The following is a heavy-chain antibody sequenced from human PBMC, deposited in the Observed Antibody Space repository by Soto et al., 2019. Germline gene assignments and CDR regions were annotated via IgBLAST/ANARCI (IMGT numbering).Heavy chain of an antibody. CDR3: AIGPRMWLAGGGY. J-gene: IGHJ4*02. CDR2: INHSGIT. D-gene: IGHD6-19*01. Sequence: SETLSLTCAVYGGSFSGYYWSWIRQPPGKGLEWLGEINHSGITDYNPSLKSRITISIDTSKKQFSLKLNSVTAADTAVYYCAIGPRMWLAGGGYWGQGTQVTVSS. CDR1: GGSFSGYY. V-gene: IGHV4-34*01.